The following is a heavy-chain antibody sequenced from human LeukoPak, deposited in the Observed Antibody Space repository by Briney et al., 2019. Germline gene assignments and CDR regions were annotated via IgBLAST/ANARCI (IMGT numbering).Heavy chain of an antibody. Sequence: KPSETLSLTCTVSGGSITSYYWSWIRQPAGKGLEWIGRCYTSGSTNFNPSLKSRVTMSLDTSKSQFSLKLSSVTAADTAVYYCARVYFDWLLKGFDAFDIWGQGTMVTVSS. D-gene: IGHD3-9*01. V-gene: IGHV4-4*07. CDR3: ARVYFDWLLKGFDAFDI. CDR1: GGSITSYY. J-gene: IGHJ3*02. CDR2: CYTSGST.